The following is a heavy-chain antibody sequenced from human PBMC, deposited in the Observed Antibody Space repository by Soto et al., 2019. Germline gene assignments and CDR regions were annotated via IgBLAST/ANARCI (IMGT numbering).Heavy chain of an antibody. J-gene: IGHJ4*02. Sequence: QVQLVESGGGVVQPGRSLRLSCAASGFTFSSYGMHWVRQAPGKGLEWVAVISYDGSTKYYADSVKGRFTISRDNSKNTLELQMSSVRAEDTAVYYCSKDGDRTHDYRGQGTLVTVSS. D-gene: IGHD2-21*01. CDR3: SKDGDRTHDY. CDR2: ISYDGSTK. V-gene: IGHV3-30*18. CDR1: GFTFSSYG.